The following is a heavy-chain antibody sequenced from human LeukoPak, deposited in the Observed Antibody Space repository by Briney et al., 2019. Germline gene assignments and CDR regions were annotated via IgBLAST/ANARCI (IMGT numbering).Heavy chain of an antibody. D-gene: IGHD6-13*01. CDR3: ARDRGYSSSFDP. V-gene: IGHV4-4*07. J-gene: IGHJ5*02. CDR2: IYTSGST. Sequence: PSETLSLTCAVSGGSFSGYYGNWIRQPAGKGLEWIGRIYTSGSTNYNPSLQSRVTMSVDTSKNQFSLKLSSVTAADTAVYYCARDRGYSSSFDPWGQGTLVTVSS. CDR1: GGSFSGYY.